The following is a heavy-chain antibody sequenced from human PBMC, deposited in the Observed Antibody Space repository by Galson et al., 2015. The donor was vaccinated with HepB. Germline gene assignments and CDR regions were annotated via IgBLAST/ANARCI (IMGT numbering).Heavy chain of an antibody. J-gene: IGHJ5*02. CDR2: MNPNSGNT. CDR3: ARVPSKRITIFGVVINNWFDP. V-gene: IGHV1-8*01. Sequence: SVKVSCKASGYTFTSYDINWVRQATGQGLEWMGWMNPNSGNTGYAEKLQGRVTMTRNTSISTAYMELSSLRSEGTVVYYCARVPSKRITIFGVVINNWFDPWGQGTLVTVSS. CDR1: GYTFTSYD. D-gene: IGHD3-3*01.